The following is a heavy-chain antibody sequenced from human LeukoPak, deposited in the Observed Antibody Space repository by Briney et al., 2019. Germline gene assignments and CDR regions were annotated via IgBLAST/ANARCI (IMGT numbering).Heavy chain of an antibody. V-gene: IGHV4-59*01. CDR3: ARLTLGDGGNPNFDY. J-gene: IGHJ4*02. CDR2: IYYSGST. Sequence: PSETLSLTCTVSGGSISSYYWSWIRQPPGKGLEWIGYIYYSGSTNYNPSLKSRVTISVDTSKNQFSLKLSSVTAADTAVYYCARLTLGDGGNPNFDYWGQGTLVTVSS. D-gene: IGHD4-23*01. CDR1: GGSISSYY.